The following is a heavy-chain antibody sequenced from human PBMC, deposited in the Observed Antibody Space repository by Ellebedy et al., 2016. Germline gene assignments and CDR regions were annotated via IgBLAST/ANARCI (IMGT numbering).Heavy chain of an antibody. CDR1: GCSISSSSYY. J-gene: IGHJ4*02. D-gene: IGHD5-24*01. Sequence: SETLSLXXSVSGCSISSSSYYWGWIRQPPGKGLERIGSIYFSGSTYYNASLKSRVIISEDTSKNQFSLNLKSVTAADTAVYYCVAIYNSNSYRDYWGQGTLVTVSS. CDR3: VAIYNSNSYRDY. V-gene: IGHV4-39*07. CDR2: IYFSGST.